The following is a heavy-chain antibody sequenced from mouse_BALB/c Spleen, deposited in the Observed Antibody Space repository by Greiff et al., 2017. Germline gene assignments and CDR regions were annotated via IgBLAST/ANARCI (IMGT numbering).Heavy chain of an antibody. V-gene: IGHV1-20*02. CDR2: INPYNGDT. CDR1: GYSFTGYF. Sequence: EVQLQESGPELVKPGASVKISCKASGYSFTGYFMNWVMQSHGKSLEWIGRINPYNGDTFYNQKFKGKATLTVDKSSSTAHMELRSLASEDSAVYYCARDYAYGNWFAYWGQGTLVTVSA. J-gene: IGHJ3*01. CDR3: ARDYAYGNWFAY. D-gene: IGHD2-1*01.